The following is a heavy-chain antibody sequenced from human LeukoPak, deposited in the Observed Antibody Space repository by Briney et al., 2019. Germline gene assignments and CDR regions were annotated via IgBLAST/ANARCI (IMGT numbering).Heavy chain of an antibody. J-gene: IGHJ4*02. CDR2: INPNSGGT. D-gene: IGHD2-15*01. Sequence: ASVKVSCKASGYTFTGYYMHWVRQAPGQGPEWMGWINPNSGGTNYAQKFQGRVTMTRDTSISTAYMELSRLRSDDTAVYYCARDTKRGVVVVAATFGCWGQGTLVTVSS. CDR1: GYTFTGYY. V-gene: IGHV1-2*02. CDR3: ARDTKRGVVVVAATFGC.